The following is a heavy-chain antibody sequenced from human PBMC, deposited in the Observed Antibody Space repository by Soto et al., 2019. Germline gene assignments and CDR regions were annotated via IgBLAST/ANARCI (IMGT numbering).Heavy chain of an antibody. D-gene: IGHD3-10*01. Sequence: ASVKVSCKASGYTFTSYAMHWVRQAPGQRLEWMGWINAGNGNTKYSQKFQGRVTITRDTSASTAYMELSSLRSEDTAVYYCARAKILLWFGEFIDYWGQGTLVTVSS. V-gene: IGHV1-3*01. J-gene: IGHJ4*02. CDR3: ARAKILLWFGEFIDY. CDR1: GYTFTSYA. CDR2: INAGNGNT.